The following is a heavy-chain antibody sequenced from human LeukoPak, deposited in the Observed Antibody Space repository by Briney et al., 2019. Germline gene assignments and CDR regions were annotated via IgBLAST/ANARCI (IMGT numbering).Heavy chain of an antibody. J-gene: IGHJ3*02. D-gene: IGHD2-15*01. CDR3: AMGVADAFDI. CDR2: INHSGST. V-gene: IGHV4-34*01. CDR1: GGSISSYY. Sequence: SETLSLTCTVSGGSISSYYWSWIRQPPGKGLEWIGEINHSGSTNYNPSLKSRVTISVDTSKNQFSLKLSSVTAADTAVYYCAMGVADAFDIWGQGTMVTVSS.